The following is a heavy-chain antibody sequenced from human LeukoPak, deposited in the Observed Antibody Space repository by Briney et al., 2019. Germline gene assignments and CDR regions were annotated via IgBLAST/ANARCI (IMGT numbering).Heavy chain of an antibody. V-gene: IGHV4-30-2*01. Sequence: SETLSLTCAVSGGSISSGGYSWSWIRQPPGKGLEWIGYIYHSGSTYYNPSLKSRVTISVDRSKNQFSLKLSSVTAADTAVYYCARDRQWLDYWGQGTLVTVSS. D-gene: IGHD6-19*01. J-gene: IGHJ4*02. CDR1: GGSISSGGYS. CDR2: IYHSGST. CDR3: ARDRQWLDY.